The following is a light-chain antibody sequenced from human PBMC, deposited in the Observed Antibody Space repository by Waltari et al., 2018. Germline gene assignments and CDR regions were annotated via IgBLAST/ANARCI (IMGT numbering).Light chain of an antibody. CDR3: QAWDSSPVV. CDR1: KLGDKY. Sequence: SYELTQPPSVSVSPGQTASITCSGNKLGDKYVCWYQQKPGQSPVLVIYQDIKRPSGIPERFSGSNSWNTATLTISGTQAMDEADYYCQAWDSSPVVFGGGTKLTVL. V-gene: IGLV3-1*01. J-gene: IGLJ2*01. CDR2: QDI.